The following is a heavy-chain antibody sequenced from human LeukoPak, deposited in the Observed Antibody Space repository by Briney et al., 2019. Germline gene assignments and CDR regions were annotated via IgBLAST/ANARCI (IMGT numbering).Heavy chain of an antibody. CDR3: ARPPRDYGSGSYFDY. CDR2: IYPGDSDT. J-gene: IGHJ4*02. D-gene: IGHD3-10*01. Sequence: GESLKISCKGSGYSFTSYWIGWVRQMPGKGLEWMGIIYPGDSDTRYSPSFQGQVTISADKSISTAYLQWSSLKASDTAMYYCARPPRDYGSGSYFDYWGQGTLVTVSS. V-gene: IGHV5-51*01. CDR1: GYSFTSYW.